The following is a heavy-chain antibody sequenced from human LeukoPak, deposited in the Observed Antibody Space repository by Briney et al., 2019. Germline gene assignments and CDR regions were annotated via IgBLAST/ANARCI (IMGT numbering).Heavy chain of an antibody. CDR1: GFTFSSYG. CDR2: ISYDGSNK. J-gene: IGHJ3*02. D-gene: IGHD3-9*01. CDR3: AKGPLTGYYTLDAFDI. V-gene: IGHV3-30*18. Sequence: GGSLRLSCAAPGFTFSSYGMHWVRQAPGKGLEWVAVISYDGSNKYYADSVKGRFTISRDNSKNTLYLQMNSLRAEDTAVYYCAKGPLTGYYTLDAFDIWGQGTMVTVSS.